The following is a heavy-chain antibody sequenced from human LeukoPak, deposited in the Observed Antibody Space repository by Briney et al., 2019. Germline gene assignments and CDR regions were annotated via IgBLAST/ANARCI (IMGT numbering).Heavy chain of an antibody. J-gene: IGHJ4*02. D-gene: IGHD3-3*01. CDR1: LFTFSSHG. Sequence: GGSLRHSSVAPLFTFSSHGMHGVRQAPGKGLEWVAFIRYDGSNKYYADTVKGRFTISRDNSKNTLYLQMNSLRAEDTAVYYCAKDRSGQGLFRVAFSNYYFDYWGQGTLVTVSS. CDR3: AKDRSGQGLFRVAFSNYYFDY. V-gene: IGHV3-30*02. CDR2: IRYDGSNK.